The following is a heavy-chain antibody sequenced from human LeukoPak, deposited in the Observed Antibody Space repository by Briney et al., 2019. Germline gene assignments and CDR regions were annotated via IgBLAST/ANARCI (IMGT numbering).Heavy chain of an antibody. J-gene: IGHJ3*02. D-gene: IGHD6-19*01. CDR2: ISGSGGNT. V-gene: IGHV3-23*01. CDR1: GFTFGTYA. Sequence: GGSLRLSCAASGFTFGTYAMSWVRQAPGKGLEWVSAISGSGGNTYYADSVKGRFTISRDNSKNTLYLQMNSLRAEDTAVYYCAKDGLSTSRWGSSGWDAFDIWGQGTMVTVSS. CDR3: AKDGLSTSRWGSSGWDAFDI.